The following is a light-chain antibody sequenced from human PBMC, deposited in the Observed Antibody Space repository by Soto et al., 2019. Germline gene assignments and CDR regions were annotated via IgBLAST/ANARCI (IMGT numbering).Light chain of an antibody. CDR1: SGHSSYA. V-gene: IGLV4-69*01. CDR2: LNSDGSH. CDR3: PTWSTGIRV. Sequence: QPVLTQSPSASASLGASVKLTCTRSSGHSSYAIAWHQQQPEKGPRYLMKLNSDGSHSKGDGIPDRFSGSSSGTERYLTISSLQSEDEADYYCPTWSTGIRVFGGGTKLTVL. J-gene: IGLJ3*02.